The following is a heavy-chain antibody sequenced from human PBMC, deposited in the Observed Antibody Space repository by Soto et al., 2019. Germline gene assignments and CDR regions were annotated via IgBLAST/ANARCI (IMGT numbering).Heavy chain of an antibody. CDR2: ITSSGSHT. CDR3: ARGGGSLNFDP. J-gene: IGHJ5*02. Sequence: EVQLVESGGGLVKPGESLRLSCAASGFTFSTSAMNWVRQAPGKGLEWLSSITSSGSHTRYADSLKGRFIISRDNAKNSLFLQMNSLIPDATGVYYCARGGGSLNFDPWGQGTLVTVSS. V-gene: IGHV3-21*01. D-gene: IGHD2-15*01. CDR1: GFTFSTSA.